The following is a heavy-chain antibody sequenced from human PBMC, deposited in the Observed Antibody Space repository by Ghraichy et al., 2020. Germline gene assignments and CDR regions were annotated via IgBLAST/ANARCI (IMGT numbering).Heavy chain of an antibody. CDR3: ASMYYYGSGTDFDY. J-gene: IGHJ4*02. CDR1: GYTFTGYY. D-gene: IGHD3-10*01. Sequence: ASVKVSCKASGYTFTGYYMHWVRQAPGQGLEWMGWINPNSGDTNYAQKFQGRVTMTRDTSISTAYMELSRLRSDDTAVYYCASMYYYGSGTDFDYWGQGTLVTVSS. CDR2: INPNSGDT. V-gene: IGHV1-2*02.